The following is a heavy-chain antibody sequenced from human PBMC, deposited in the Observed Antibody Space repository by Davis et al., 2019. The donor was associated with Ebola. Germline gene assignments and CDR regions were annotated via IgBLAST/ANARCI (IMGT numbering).Heavy chain of an antibody. CDR2: IYYSGST. Sequence: MPSETLSLTCTVSGGSISSYYWSWIRQPPGKGLEWIGYIYYSGSTNYNPSLKSRVTISVDTSKNQFSLKLSSVTAADTAVYYCAREGYDSSGYYYGWFDPWGQGTLVTVSS. CDR3: AREGYDSSGYYYGWFDP. D-gene: IGHD3-22*01. V-gene: IGHV4-59*12. J-gene: IGHJ5*02. CDR1: GGSISSYY.